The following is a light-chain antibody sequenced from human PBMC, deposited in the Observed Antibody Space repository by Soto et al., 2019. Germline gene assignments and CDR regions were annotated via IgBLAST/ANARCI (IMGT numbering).Light chain of an antibody. CDR1: QSISSY. CDR3: QQSYSTPRT. V-gene: IGKV1-39*01. J-gene: IGKJ1*01. Sequence: DMQVTKSPSSLSASLGDRVTITCRASQSISSYLNWYQQKPGKAPKLLIYAASSLQSGVPSRFSGSGSGTDFTLTISSLQPEDFATYYCQQSYSTPRTFGQGTKVDIK. CDR2: AAS.